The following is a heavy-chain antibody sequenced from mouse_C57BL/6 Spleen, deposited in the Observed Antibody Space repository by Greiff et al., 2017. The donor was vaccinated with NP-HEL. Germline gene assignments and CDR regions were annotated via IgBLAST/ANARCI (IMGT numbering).Heavy chain of an antibody. V-gene: IGHV1-50*01. Sequence: VKQSCKASGYTFTSYWMQWVKQRPGQGLEWIGEIDPSDSYTNYNQKFKGKATLTVDTSSSTAYMQLSSLTSEDSAVYYCAPYYGSSQWYFDVWGTGTTVTVSS. CDR2: IDPSDSYT. CDR3: APYYGSSQWYFDV. J-gene: IGHJ1*03. CDR1: GYTFTSYW. D-gene: IGHD1-1*01.